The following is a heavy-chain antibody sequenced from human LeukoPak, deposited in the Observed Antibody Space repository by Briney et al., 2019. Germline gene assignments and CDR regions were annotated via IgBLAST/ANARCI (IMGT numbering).Heavy chain of an antibody. CDR1: GFTFSSYA. V-gene: IGHV3-23*01. J-gene: IGHJ5*02. CDR2: ISGSGGST. D-gene: IGHD4-11*01. Sequence: GGSLRLSCAASGFTFSSYAMSWVRPAAGKGLEWVSAISGSGGSTYYADSVKGRFTISRDNSKNTLYLQMNSLRAEDTAVYYCAKEGVDYSNYSFDPWGQGTLVTVSS. CDR3: AKEGVDYSNYSFDP.